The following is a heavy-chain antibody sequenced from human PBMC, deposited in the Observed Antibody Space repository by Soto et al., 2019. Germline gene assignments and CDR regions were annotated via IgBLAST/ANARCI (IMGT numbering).Heavy chain of an antibody. CDR1: GGSISTYY. CDR3: ARASRADAFDI. Sequence: QVQLQESGPGLVKPSETLSLTCTVSGGSISTYYWSWIRQPPGGGLEWIGYIYFSGTTNYNPSLKSRVTMSVDTSKIQCSLKLSSVTAADTAMYYCARASRADAFDIWGQGTVVTVSS. V-gene: IGHV4-59*12. CDR2: IYFSGTT. J-gene: IGHJ3*02.